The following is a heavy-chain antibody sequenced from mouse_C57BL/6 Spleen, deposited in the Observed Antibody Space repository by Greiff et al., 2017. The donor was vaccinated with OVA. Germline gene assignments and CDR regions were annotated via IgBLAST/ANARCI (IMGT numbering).Heavy chain of an antibody. J-gene: IGHJ4*01. V-gene: IGHV3-6*01. CDR3: AREGIYYDYGGAMDY. Sequence: EVQLVESGPGLVKPSQSLSLTCSVTGYSITSGYYWNWIRQFPGNKLEWMGYISYDGSNNYNPSLKNRISITRDTSKNQFFLKLNSVTTEDTATYYCAREGIYYDYGGAMDYWGQGTSVTVSS. CDR2: ISYDGSN. D-gene: IGHD2-4*01. CDR1: GYSITSGYY.